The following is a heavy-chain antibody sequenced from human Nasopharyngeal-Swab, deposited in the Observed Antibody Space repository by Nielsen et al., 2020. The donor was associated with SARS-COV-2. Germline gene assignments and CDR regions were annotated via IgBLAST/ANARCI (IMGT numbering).Heavy chain of an antibody. CDR1: GFTFSYYA. CDR2: ISDGGGST. D-gene: IGHD6-13*01. CDR3: AKVLAAAVAYYYGMDV. V-gene: IGHV3-23*01. Sequence: GGSLRLSCADSGFTFSYYAMNWVRQAPGKGLEWVSGISDGGGSTSYADSAKGRFTISRDNSKKTLYLQMNSLTAEDTAVYYCAKVLAAAVAYYYGMDVWGQGTTVTVYS. J-gene: IGHJ6*02.